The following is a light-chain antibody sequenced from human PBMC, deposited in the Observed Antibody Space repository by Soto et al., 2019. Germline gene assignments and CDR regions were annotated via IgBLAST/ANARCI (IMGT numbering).Light chain of an antibody. V-gene: IGLV2-8*01. CDR1: SSDVGFYNY. CDR3: TSYAGSDNLGV. Sequence: LTQPPSASGSPGQSVTISCTGTSSDVGFYNYVSWYQQHPGKAPKLLIYDVTKRPSGVPDRFSGSKSGNTASLTVSGLQAEDEALYYCTSYAGSDNLGVFGGGTKVTVL. CDR2: DVT. J-gene: IGLJ2*01.